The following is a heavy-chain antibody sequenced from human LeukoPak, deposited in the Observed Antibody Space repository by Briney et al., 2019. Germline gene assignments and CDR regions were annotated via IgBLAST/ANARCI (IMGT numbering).Heavy chain of an antibody. J-gene: IGHJ4*02. D-gene: IGHD3-9*01. CDR2: IIPIFGTA. CDR3: ARDDKYYFDY. Sequence: SVKVSCKASGGTLSSYAISWVRQAPGQGLEWMGRIIPIFGTANYAQKFQGRVTITTDESTSTAYMELSSLRSEDTAVYYCARDDKYYFDYWGQGTLVTVSS. V-gene: IGHV1-69*05. CDR1: GGTLSSYA.